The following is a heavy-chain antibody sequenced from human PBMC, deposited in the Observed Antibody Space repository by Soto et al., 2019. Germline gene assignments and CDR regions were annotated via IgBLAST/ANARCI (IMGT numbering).Heavy chain of an antibody. CDR1: GFTFSDYY. CDR2: ISFGSSFT. CDR3: ARGLSRRILNYPDP. V-gene: IGHV3-11*06. Sequence: PGGSVRLSCAASGFTFSDYYMTWLRQAPGKGPECISYISFGSSFTNYADSVEGRFTISRDNAKDTLYLQMNSLRVEDTAVYYCARGLSRRILNYPDPPGQAVLVTVSS. J-gene: IGHJ5*02. D-gene: IGHD2-15*01.